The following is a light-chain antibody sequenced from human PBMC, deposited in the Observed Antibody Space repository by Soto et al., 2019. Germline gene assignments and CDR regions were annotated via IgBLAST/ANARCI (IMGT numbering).Light chain of an antibody. CDR2: DAS. CDR3: QQYTNTNNPWM. Sequence: DIQMTQSPSTLSASVVDRVTITCLASQSIGDSLAWYQQKPGKAPKLLVYDASTLQSGVATRFSGSGSGTEFTLIISGLQPEDSATYYCQQYTNTNNPWMFGQGTKVDIK. V-gene: IGKV1-5*01. CDR1: QSIGDS. J-gene: IGKJ1*01.